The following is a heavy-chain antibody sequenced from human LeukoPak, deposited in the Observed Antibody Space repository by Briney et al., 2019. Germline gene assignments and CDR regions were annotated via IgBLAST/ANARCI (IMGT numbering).Heavy chain of an antibody. V-gene: IGHV3-74*01. CDR1: GFTFSSYW. CDR2: INTDGSST. D-gene: IGHD3-10*01. J-gene: IGHJ4*02. CDR3: ARAGLLWFGVDY. Sequence: GGSLRLSCAASGFTFSSYWMHWVRPAPGKGLVLVSRINTDGSSTSYADSVKGRFTICRDNAKNSLYLQINSLRAEDAAVYYCARAGLLWFGVDYWGRGTLVTVSS.